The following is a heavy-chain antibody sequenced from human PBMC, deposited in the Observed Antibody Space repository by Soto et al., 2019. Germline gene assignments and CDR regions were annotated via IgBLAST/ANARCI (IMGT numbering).Heavy chain of an antibody. J-gene: IGHJ4*02. Sequence: EVQVLESGGGLVQPGGSLRLSCAATGFTFSDFARSGVPQAPGKGLEWVSRIYGGGNGPHYADSVKGRVTISRDNSKNTLYLQMNSLRAEDTAVYYCAKMEGMDPWAYSFDYWGQGTLVTVSS. CDR3: AKMEGMDPWAYSFDY. D-gene: IGHD2-2*03. CDR1: GFTFSDFA. CDR2: IYGGGNGP. V-gene: IGHV3-23*01.